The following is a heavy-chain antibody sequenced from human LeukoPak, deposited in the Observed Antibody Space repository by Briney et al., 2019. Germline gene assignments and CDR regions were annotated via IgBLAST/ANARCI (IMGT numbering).Heavy chain of an antibody. CDR1: GGSISSYY. J-gene: IGHJ4*02. Sequence: PSETLSLTCTVSGGSISSYYWSWIRQPPGEGLEWIGYISHSGSTKYNSSLKSRTIISADMSKNQFSLKLSSVTAADTALYYCARLRDGDYGGYFDYWGQGTLVTASS. CDR3: ARLRDGDYGGYFDY. CDR2: ISHSGST. D-gene: IGHD4-23*01. V-gene: IGHV4-59*08.